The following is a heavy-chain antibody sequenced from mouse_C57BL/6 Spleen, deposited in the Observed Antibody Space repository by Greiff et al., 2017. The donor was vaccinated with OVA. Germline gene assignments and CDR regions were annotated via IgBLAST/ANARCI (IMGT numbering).Heavy chain of an antibody. CDR1: GFNIKDYY. CDR3: ARDGYYEYY. V-gene: IGHV14-2*01. CDR2: IDPEDGEN. J-gene: IGHJ4*01. Sequence: VQLQQSGAELVKPGASVKLSCTASGFNIKDYYMHWVKQRPEQGLEWIGRIDPEDGENKYAPKFQGKATITGDTSSNTAYLQLSSLTSEDTTVYYCARDGYYEYYWGQGTSVTVSS. D-gene: IGHD2-3*01.